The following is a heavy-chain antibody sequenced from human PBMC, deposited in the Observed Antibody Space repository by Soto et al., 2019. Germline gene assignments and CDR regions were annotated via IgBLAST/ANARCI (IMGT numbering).Heavy chain of an antibody. CDR3: ARMGSYDSSCYRVDGDY. CDR2: INWNGAST. V-gene: IGHV3-20*04. CDR1: GFTFDAYG. Sequence: EVQLVESGGGVVRPGGSLRLSCAASGFTFDAYGMSWVRQAPGKGLEWVSGINWNGASTGYADSVKGRFNISRDNAKNSLYLQMNSLRAEDTALYYCARMGSYDSSCYRVDGDYLGQGTLVTVSS. D-gene: IGHD3-22*01. J-gene: IGHJ4*02.